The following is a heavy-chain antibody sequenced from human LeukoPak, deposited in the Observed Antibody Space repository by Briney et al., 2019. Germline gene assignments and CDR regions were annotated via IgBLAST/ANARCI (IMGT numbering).Heavy chain of an antibody. CDR3: AREEDGGATKEVRRIGPVRRFDY. Sequence: RGDSLTLSCKASGGTFSSYAISWVRQAPGQGLEWMGGIIPIFGTANYAQKFQGRVTITADESTSTAYMELSSLRSEDTAVYYCAREEDGGATKEVRRIGPVRRFDYWGQGTLVTVSS. CDR2: IIPIFGTA. CDR1: GGTFSSYA. D-gene: IGHD1-26*01. V-gene: IGHV1-69*13. J-gene: IGHJ4*02.